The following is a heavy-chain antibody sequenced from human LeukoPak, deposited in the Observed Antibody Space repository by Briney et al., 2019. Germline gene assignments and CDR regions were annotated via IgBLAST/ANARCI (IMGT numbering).Heavy chain of an antibody. CDR3: ALTYYYDSSGYYFDY. CDR2: IYYSGST. CDR1: GGSISSGDYY. J-gene: IGHJ4*02. V-gene: IGHV4-30-4*01. D-gene: IGHD3-22*01. Sequence: SQTLSLTCTVSGGSISSGDYYWSWLRQPPGTGLEWIEYIYYSGSTYYNPSLKSRVTISVDTSKNQFSLKLSSVTAADTAVYYCALTYYYDSSGYYFDYWGQGTLVTVSS.